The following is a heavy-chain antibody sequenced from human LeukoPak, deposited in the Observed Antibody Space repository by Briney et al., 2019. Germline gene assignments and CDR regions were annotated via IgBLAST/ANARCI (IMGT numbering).Heavy chain of an antibody. CDR2: ISSSSSYI. V-gene: IGHV3-21*01. CDR1: GFTFSSYS. J-gene: IGHJ4*02. Sequence: PGGSLRLSCAASGFTFSSYSMNWVRQAPGKGLEWVSSISSSSSYIYYADSVKGRFTISRDNAKNSLYLQMNSLRAEDTAVYYCARDENHSSREVDYWGQGTLVTVSS. CDR3: ARDENHSSREVDY. D-gene: IGHD6-13*01.